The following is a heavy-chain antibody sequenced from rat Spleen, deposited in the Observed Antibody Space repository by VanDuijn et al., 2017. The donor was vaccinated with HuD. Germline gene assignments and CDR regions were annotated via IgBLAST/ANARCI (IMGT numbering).Heavy chain of an antibody. D-gene: IGHD4-4*01. CDR2: ISTGGGST. CDR3: TRRGYLSDWYFDF. Sequence: EVQLVESGGGLVQPGRSMKLSCAASGFTFSNYYMAWVRQAPTKGLDWVASISTGGGSTYYRDSVKGRFTISRDNARSTLNLHMDSLRSEDTAIYYCTRRGYLSDWYFDFWGPGTMVTVSS. J-gene: IGHJ1*01. V-gene: IGHV5-25*01. CDR1: GFTFSNYY.